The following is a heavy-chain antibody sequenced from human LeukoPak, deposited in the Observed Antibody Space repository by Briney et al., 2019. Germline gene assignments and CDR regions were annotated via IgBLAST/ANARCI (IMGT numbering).Heavy chain of an antibody. Sequence: APVKVSCKASGYTFTSYGISWVRQAPGQGLEWMGWISAYNGNTNYAQKLQGRVTMTTDTSTSTAYMELRSLRSDDTAVYYCARVGRVAVAGHFDYWGQGTLVTVSS. CDR1: GYTFTSYG. J-gene: IGHJ4*02. D-gene: IGHD6-19*01. CDR2: ISAYNGNT. CDR3: ARVGRVAVAGHFDY. V-gene: IGHV1-18*01.